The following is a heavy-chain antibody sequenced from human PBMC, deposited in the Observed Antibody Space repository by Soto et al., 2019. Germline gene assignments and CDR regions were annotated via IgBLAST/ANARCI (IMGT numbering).Heavy chain of an antibody. CDR1: GLTVSGKKY. CDR3: ATWHEREHAYDG. CDR2: LYDVDGS. Sequence: GGSLRLSCAASGLTVSGKKYVAWVRQAPGKGLEWVSALYDVDGSFYADSVKGRFTTSSDSSKTTVYLQMNGLRPDDTAVYYCATWHEREHAYDGWGQGTTVTVSS. J-gene: IGHJ3*01. V-gene: IGHV3-53*01. D-gene: IGHD1-1*01.